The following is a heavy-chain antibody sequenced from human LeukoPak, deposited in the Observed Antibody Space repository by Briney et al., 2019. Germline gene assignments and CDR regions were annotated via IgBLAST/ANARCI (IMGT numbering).Heavy chain of an antibody. V-gene: IGHV4-59*01. D-gene: IGHD4-17*01. CDR1: GGSIGSYY. J-gene: IGHJ6*02. CDR2: IYYSGST. Sequence: SSETLSLTCTVSGGSIGSYYWSWIRQPPGKGLEWIGYIYYSGSTNYNPSLKSRVTISVDTSKNQFSLKLSSVTAADTAVYYCARLTTVTTQLGMDVWGQGTTVTVSS. CDR3: ARLTTVTTQLGMDV.